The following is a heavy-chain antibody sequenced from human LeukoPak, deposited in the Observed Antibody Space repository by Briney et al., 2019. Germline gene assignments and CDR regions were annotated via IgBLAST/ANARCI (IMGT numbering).Heavy chain of an antibody. CDR3: ARGNPYPHYYDSSGYDY. CDR2: IIPIFGTA. CDR1: GGTFSSYA. Sequence: GASVKVSCKASGGTFSSYAISWVRQAPGQGLEWMGGIIPIFGTANYAQKFQGRVTITTDESTSTAYMELSSLRSEDTAAYYCARGNPYPHYYDSSGYDYWGQGTLVTVSS. V-gene: IGHV1-69*05. D-gene: IGHD3-22*01. J-gene: IGHJ4*02.